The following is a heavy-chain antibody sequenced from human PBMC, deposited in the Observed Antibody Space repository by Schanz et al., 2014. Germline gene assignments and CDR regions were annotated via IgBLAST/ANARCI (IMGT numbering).Heavy chain of an antibody. CDR2: IWYDGSNK. Sequence: QVHLVASGGGVVQPGRSLRLSCAASGFTFSSYGMHWVRQAPGRGLEWVALIWYDGSNKYYAESVKGRFTISRDNPKNTLYLQMNSLRAEDAAVYYCARDMTSMEESGVCYYGMDVWGQGTTATVSS. CDR3: ARDMTSMEESGVCYYGMDV. V-gene: IGHV3-33*01. CDR1: GFTFSSYG. D-gene: IGHD3-10*01. J-gene: IGHJ6*02.